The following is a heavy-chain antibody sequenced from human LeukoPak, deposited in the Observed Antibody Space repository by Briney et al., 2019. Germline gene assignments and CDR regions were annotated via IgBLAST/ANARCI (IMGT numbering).Heavy chain of an antibody. V-gene: IGHV1-69*04. J-gene: IGHJ4*02. CDR1: GGTFSSYA. CDR3: ARGQDQWVAGSYFDY. CDR2: IIPILGIA. Sequence: SVTVSCKASGGTFSSYAISWVRQAPGQGLEWMGRIIPILGIANYAQKFQGRVTITADESTSTAYMELSSLRSEDTAVYYCARGQDQWVAGSYFDYWGQGTLVTVSS. D-gene: IGHD6-19*01.